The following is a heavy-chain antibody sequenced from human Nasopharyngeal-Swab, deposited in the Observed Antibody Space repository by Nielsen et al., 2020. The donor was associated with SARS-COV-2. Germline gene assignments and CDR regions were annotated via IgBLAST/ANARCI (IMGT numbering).Heavy chain of an antibody. V-gene: IGHV4-4*02. D-gene: IGHD6-13*01. CDR2: VYYNGNI. J-gene: IGHJ3*02. CDR3: ARDRGSSLVFEI. Sequence: SQTLSLTCDVSGDSIRFSNWWSWVRQPPGKGLEWIGEVYYNGNINYNPSLKSRLTILVDKSKNQFSLKLYSVTAADTAVYYCARDRGSSLVFEIWGQGTMVTVSS. CDR1: GDSIRFSNW.